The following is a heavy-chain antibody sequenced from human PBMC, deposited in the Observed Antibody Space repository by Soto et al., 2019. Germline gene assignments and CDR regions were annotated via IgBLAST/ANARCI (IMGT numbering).Heavy chain of an antibody. Sequence: ASVKVSCKASGYTFTSYCISWVRQAPGQGLEWMGWISAYNGNTNYAQKLQGRVTMTTDTSTSTAYMELRSLRSDDTAVYYCAREGVTRELKHDFWSGYYTFGYYSGMDVWGQGTTVTVSS. V-gene: IGHV1-18*01. CDR2: ISAYNGNT. J-gene: IGHJ6*02. CDR3: AREGVTRELKHDFWSGYYTFGYYSGMDV. CDR1: GYTFTSYC. D-gene: IGHD3-3*01.